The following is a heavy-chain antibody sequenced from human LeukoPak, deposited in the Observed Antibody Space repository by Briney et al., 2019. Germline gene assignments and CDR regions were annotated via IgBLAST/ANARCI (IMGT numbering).Heavy chain of an antibody. D-gene: IGHD6-13*01. V-gene: IGHV1-24*01. CDR1: GYTLTELS. CDR3: ATVGLDRAAAGTIWVWFDP. J-gene: IGHJ5*02. Sequence: GASVKVSCKVSGYTLTELSMHWVRQAPGKGLEWMGGFDPEDGETIYAQKFQGRVTMTEDTSTDTAYMELSSLRSEDTAVHYCATVGLDRAAAGTIWVWFDPWGQGTLVTVSS. CDR2: FDPEDGET.